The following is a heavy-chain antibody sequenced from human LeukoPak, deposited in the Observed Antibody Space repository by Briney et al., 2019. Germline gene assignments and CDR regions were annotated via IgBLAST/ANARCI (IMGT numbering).Heavy chain of an antibody. CDR3: ARGKGYYDSSGSPFDY. D-gene: IGHD3-22*01. J-gene: IGHJ4*02. Sequence: PGGSLRLSCAASGFTFSRYWMSWVRQAPGKGLEWVAVISYDGSNKYYADSVKGRFTISRDNSKNTLYLQMNSLRAEDTAVYYCARGKGYYDSSGSPFDYWGQGTLVTVSS. CDR1: GFTFSRYW. CDR2: ISYDGSNK. V-gene: IGHV3-30-3*01.